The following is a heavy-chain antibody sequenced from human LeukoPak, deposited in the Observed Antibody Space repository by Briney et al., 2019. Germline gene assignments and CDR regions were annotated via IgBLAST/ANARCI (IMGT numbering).Heavy chain of an antibody. CDR2: VNPNSGGT. Sequence: ASVKVSCKASGYTFTGYYMHWVRQAPGQGLEWMGWVNPNSGGTNYAQKFQGRVTMTRDTSISTAYMELSRLRSDDTAVYYCARDFYYDSGGSRVDTFDIWGQGALVTVSS. CDR1: GYTFTGYY. CDR3: ARDFYYDSGGSRVDTFDI. J-gene: IGHJ3*02. V-gene: IGHV1-2*02. D-gene: IGHD3-22*01.